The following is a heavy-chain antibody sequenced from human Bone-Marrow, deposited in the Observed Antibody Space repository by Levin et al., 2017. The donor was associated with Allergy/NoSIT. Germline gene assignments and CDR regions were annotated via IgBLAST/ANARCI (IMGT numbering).Heavy chain of an antibody. V-gene: IGHV1-46*01. D-gene: IGHD1-1*01. CDR1: GYTFARYY. J-gene: IGHJ5*02. CDR2: INPSHGDT. Sequence: GESLKISCKASGYTFARYYVFWVRQAPGEGLEWMGLINPSHGDTTYARKFQGRISMTRDTSTTTVYLELSNLKSEDTAFYYCARDSGGPWGQGTLVTVSS. CDR3: ARDSGGP.